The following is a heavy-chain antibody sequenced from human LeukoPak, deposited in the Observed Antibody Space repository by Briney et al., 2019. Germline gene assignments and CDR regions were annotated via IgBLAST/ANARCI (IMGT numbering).Heavy chain of an antibody. D-gene: IGHD4-11*01. Sequence: PGGSLRLSCAASGFTFSSYAMHWVRQAPGKGLEWVAVISYDGSNKYYADSVKGRFTISRDNSKNTLYLQMNSLRAEDTAVYYCAKDTVIQTHDYSNYDPLFFLDYWGQGTLVTVSS. CDR2: ISYDGSNK. V-gene: IGHV3-30-3*01. J-gene: IGHJ4*02. CDR1: GFTFSSYA. CDR3: AKDTVIQTHDYSNYDPLFFLDY.